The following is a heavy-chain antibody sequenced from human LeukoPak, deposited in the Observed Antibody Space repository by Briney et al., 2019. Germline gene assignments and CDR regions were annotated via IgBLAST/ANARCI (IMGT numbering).Heavy chain of an antibody. D-gene: IGHD3-22*01. CDR3: ARDHYYDSSGYYPRYYYYMDV. Sequence: GGSLRLSCAASGFTFSSYAMNGVRQAPGKGLEYVSAISSNGGSTYYANSVKGRFTISRDNSKNTLYLQMGSLRAEDMAVYYCARDHYYDSSGYYPRYYYYMDVWGKGTTVTVSS. J-gene: IGHJ6*03. CDR1: GFTFSSYA. V-gene: IGHV3-64*01. CDR2: ISSNGGST.